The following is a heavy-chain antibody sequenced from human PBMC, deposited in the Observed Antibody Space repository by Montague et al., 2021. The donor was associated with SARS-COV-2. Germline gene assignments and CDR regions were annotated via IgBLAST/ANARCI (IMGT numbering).Heavy chain of an antibody. D-gene: IGHD3-10*01. J-gene: IGHJ4*02. CDR1: GGSMSSYH. V-gene: IGHV4-59*01. Sequence: SETLSLTCSVAGGSMSSYHWVWIRQPPGEGLEWIGYVSYRGSTXXXLSIKSRVTISLDTSKNRFSLRVTSVTAADTAVYYCARDVRYYYDQWGQGILVTVSS. CDR3: ARDVRYYYDQ. CDR2: VSYRGST.